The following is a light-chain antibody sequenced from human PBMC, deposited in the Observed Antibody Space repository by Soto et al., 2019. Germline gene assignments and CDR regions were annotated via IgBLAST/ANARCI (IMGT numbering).Light chain of an antibody. CDR1: QSIRYW. CDR3: LQYDNHSWT. Sequence: DIQMTQSPSTLSASVGDRATITFRASQSIRYWLAWFQQKPGKAPKLLIFDASNLKSGVPSRFSGRGSGTEFTLTINNLQPDDVATYYCLQYDNHSWTFGQGTKVDIK. CDR2: DAS. V-gene: IGKV1-5*01. J-gene: IGKJ1*01.